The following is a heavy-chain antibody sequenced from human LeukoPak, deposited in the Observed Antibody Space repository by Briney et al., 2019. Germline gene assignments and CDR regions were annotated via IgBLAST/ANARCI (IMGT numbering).Heavy chain of an antibody. CDR2: ISWNSGSI. J-gene: IGHJ3*02. CDR3: AKELGYCSSTSCADAFDI. V-gene: IGHV3-9*01. D-gene: IGHD2-2*01. Sequence: GGSLRLSCAASGFTFDDYAMHWVRQAPGKGLEWVSGISWNSGSIGYADSVKGRFTISRDNAKNSLYLQMNSPRAEDTALYYCAKELGYCSSTSCADAFDIWGQGTMVTVSS. CDR1: GFTFDDYA.